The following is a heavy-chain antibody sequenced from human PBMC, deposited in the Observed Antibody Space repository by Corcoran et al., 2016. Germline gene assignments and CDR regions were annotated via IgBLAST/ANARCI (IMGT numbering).Heavy chain of an antibody. D-gene: IGHD3-3*01. CDR1: GYTFTSYY. J-gene: IGHJ5*02. V-gene: IGHV1-46*01. Sequence: QVQLVQSGAEVKKPGASVKVSCKASGYTFTSYYMHWVRQAPGQGLEWMGIINPSGGSTSYAQKFQGRVTMTRATSTSTVYMELSSRRSEDTAVYYCARDPRPFLEWLLYQGWFDPLGQGTLVTVSS. CDR3: ARDPRPFLEWLLYQGWFDP. CDR2: INPSGGST.